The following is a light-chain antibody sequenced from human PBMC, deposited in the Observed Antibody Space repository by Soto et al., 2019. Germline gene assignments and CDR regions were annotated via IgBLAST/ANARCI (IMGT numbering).Light chain of an antibody. CDR1: SSDFGSYNL. J-gene: IGLJ1*01. Sequence: QSVLTQPASVSGSPGQSITISCPGTSSDFGSYNLVSWYQLHPGKAPKLIIYEGSKRPSGVSNRFSGSKSGNTASLTISGLQAEDEADYYCCSYAGSSTPLVFGTGTKVTVL. CDR2: EGS. CDR3: CSYAGSSTPLV. V-gene: IGLV2-23*01.